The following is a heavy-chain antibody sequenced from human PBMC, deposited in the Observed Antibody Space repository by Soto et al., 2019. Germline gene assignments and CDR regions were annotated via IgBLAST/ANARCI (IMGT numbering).Heavy chain of an antibody. Sequence: GGSLRLSCAASGFTFSSYGMHWVRQAPGKGLEWVAVIWYDGSNKYYADSVKGRFTISRDNSKNTLYLQMNSLRAEDTAVYYCAREGYYDYVWGSYRYSRYYFDYWGQGTLVTVSS. J-gene: IGHJ4*02. CDR1: GFTFSSYG. CDR3: AREGYYDYVWGSYRYSRYYFDY. V-gene: IGHV3-33*01. D-gene: IGHD3-16*02. CDR2: IWYDGSNK.